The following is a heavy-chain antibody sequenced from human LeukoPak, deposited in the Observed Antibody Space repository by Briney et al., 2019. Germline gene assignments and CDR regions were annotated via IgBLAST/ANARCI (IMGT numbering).Heavy chain of an antibody. V-gene: IGHV1-46*01. CDR1: GYTFTSYY. CDR3: ARDIVVVPAAYSLGMDV. CDR2: INPSGGST. J-gene: IGHJ6*04. Sequence: ASVKVSCKASGYTFTSYYMHWVRQAPGQGLEWMGIINPSGGSTSYAQKFQGRVTMTRDTSTSTVYMELSSLRSEDTAVYYRARDIVVVPAAYSLGMDVWGKGTTVTVSS. D-gene: IGHD2-2*01.